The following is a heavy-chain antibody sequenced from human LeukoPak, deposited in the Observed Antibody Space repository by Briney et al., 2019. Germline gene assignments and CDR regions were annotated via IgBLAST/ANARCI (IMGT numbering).Heavy chain of an antibody. CDR1: GFTFSDYY. CDR3: AKENYDSSGYYLNWFDP. Sequence: GGSLRLSCAASGFTFSDYYMSWIRQAPGKGLEWVSYISSSGSTIYYADSVKGRFTISRDNSKNTLYLQMNSLRAEDTAVYYCAKENYDSSGYYLNWFDPWGQGTLVTVSS. CDR2: ISSSGSTI. D-gene: IGHD3-22*01. J-gene: IGHJ5*02. V-gene: IGHV3-11*01.